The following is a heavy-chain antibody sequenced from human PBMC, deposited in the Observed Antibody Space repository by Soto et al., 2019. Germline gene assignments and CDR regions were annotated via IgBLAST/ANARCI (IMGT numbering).Heavy chain of an antibody. J-gene: IGHJ6*02. CDR2: IYYSGDT. Sequence: LSLTCTVSGGSVSSGDYYWSWIRQPQGKGLEWIGYIYYSGDTYYNPSLKSRVTISIDTAKNHLSLILSSVTAADTATYYCTRIYCTTTSCFINGMDVWGQGTTVTVSS. V-gene: IGHV4-30-4*01. CDR3: TRIYCTTTSCFINGMDV. CDR1: GGSVSSGDYY. D-gene: IGHD2-2*01.